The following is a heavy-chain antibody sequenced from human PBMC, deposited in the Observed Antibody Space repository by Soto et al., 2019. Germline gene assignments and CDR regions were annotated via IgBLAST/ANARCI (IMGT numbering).Heavy chain of an antibody. J-gene: IGHJ3*02. CDR2: MSHSGGT. Sequence: QVQLQQWGAGLLKPSETLSLTCAVYGGFVSSGSYYWSWIRQPPGKGLEWIGEMSHSGGTHFNPSLKSRVTISVDTSKNQFSLKMSSVTAADTALYYCARVGRGTATTVVYAFDIWGPGTMVTVSS. V-gene: IGHV4-34*01. CDR3: ARVGRGTATTVVYAFDI. D-gene: IGHD1-1*01. CDR1: GGFVSSGSYY.